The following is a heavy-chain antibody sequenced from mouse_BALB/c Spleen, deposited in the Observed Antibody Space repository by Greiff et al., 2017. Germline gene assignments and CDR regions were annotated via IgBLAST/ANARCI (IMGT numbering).Heavy chain of an antibody. CDR2: IRLKSNNYAT. CDR3: TRNYYGSSYGGY. J-gene: IGHJ2*01. Sequence: EVQRVESGGGLVQPGGSMKLSCVASGFTFSNYWMNWVRQSPEKGLEWVAEIRLKSNNYATHYAESVKGRFTISRDDSKSSVYLQMNNLRAEDTGIYYCTRNYYGSSYGGYWGQGTTLTVSS. CDR1: GFTFSNYW. D-gene: IGHD1-1*01. V-gene: IGHV6-6*02.